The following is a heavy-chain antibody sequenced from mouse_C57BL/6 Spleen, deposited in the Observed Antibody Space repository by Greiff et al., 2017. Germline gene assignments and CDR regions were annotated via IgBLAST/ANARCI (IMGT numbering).Heavy chain of an antibody. J-gene: IGHJ3*01. CDR1: GYTFTDYY. CDR3: ARDYGSSYLFAY. V-gene: IGHV1-75*01. Sequence: QVQLQQSGPELVKPGASVKISCKASGYTFTDYYINWVKQRPGQGLEWIGWIFPGSGSTYYNEKFKGKATLTVDKSSSTAYMLLSRLTSEDSAVYFCARDYGSSYLFAYWGQGTLVTVSA. CDR2: IFPGSGST. D-gene: IGHD1-1*01.